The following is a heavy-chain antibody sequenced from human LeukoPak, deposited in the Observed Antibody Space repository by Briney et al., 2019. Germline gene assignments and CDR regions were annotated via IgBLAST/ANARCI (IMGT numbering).Heavy chain of an antibody. D-gene: IGHD3-10*01. J-gene: IGHJ4*02. Sequence: PSETPSLTCTVSGSSISSSSYYWGWIRRPPGKGLEWTGSIHYSGTTYYNPSLKSRVTISVDTSKNQFSLKLSSVTAADTAVYRCAREAGVNDYWGQGTLVTVSS. V-gene: IGHV4-39*07. CDR2: IHYSGTT. CDR3: AREAGVNDY. CDR1: GSSISSSSYY.